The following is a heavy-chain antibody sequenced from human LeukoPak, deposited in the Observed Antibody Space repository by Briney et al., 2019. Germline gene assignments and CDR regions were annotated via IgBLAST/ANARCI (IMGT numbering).Heavy chain of an antibody. CDR3: AKSSSGWYVWFDY. D-gene: IGHD6-19*01. CDR1: GFTFSSYA. V-gene: IGHV3-23*01. J-gene: IGHJ4*02. Sequence: GGSLRLSCAASGFTFSSYAMSWVRQAPGKGLEWVSAVSGSGGSTYYADSVKGRFTISRDNSKNTLYLQMNSLRAEDTAVYYCAKSSSGWYVWFDYWGQGTLVTVSS. CDR2: VSGSGGST.